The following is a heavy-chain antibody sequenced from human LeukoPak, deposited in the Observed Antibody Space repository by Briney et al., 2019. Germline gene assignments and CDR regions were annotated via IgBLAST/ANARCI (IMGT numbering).Heavy chain of an antibody. CDR1: GGSFSGYY. D-gene: IGHD3-9*01. CDR2: INHSGST. J-gene: IGHJ4*02. V-gene: IGHV4-34*01. CDR3: ARLSFDYYDILTGYSRDPDY. Sequence: SETLSLTCAVYGGSFSGYYWSWIRQPPGKGLEWIGEINHSGSTNYNPSLKSRVTISVDTSKNQFSLKLSSVTAADTAVYYCARLSFDYYDILTGYSRDPDYWGQGTLVTVSS.